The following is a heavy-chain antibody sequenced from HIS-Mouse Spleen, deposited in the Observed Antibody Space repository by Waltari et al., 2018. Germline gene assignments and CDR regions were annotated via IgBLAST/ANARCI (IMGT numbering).Heavy chain of an antibody. V-gene: IGHV4-34*01. CDR3: ARGPAANTQLGIYRQAFDI. CDR2: INHSGST. Sequence: QVQLQQWGAGLLKPSETLSLTCAVYGGSFRCYYWSWMRQPPGKGLEWIGEINHSGSTNYNPSLKSRVTISVDTSKNQFSLKLSSVTAADTAVYYCARGPAANTQLGIYRQAFDIWGQGTMVTVSS. J-gene: IGHJ3*02. CDR1: GGSFRCYY. D-gene: IGHD3-16*02.